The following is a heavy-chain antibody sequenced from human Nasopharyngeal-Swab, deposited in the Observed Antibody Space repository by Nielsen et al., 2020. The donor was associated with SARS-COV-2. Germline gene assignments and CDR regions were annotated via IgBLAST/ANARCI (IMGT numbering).Heavy chain of an antibody. CDR1: GFTFDDYA. V-gene: IGHV3-43*02. CDR2: ISGDGGST. CDR3: AKVLTPVVTPDEDI. J-gene: IGHJ3*02. Sequence: LSLTCAASGFTFDDYAMHWVRQAPGKGLEWVSLISGDGGSTYYADSVKGRFTISRDNSKNSLYLQMNSLRTEDTALYYCAKVLTPVVTPDEDIWGQGTMVTVSS. D-gene: IGHD4-23*01.